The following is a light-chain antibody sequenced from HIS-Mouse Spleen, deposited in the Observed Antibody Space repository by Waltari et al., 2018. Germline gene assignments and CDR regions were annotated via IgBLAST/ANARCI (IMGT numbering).Light chain of an antibody. J-gene: IGKJ1*01. CDR3: MQALQTWT. V-gene: IGKV2-28*01. CDR2: LGS. CDR1: QSLLHSNGYNY. Sequence: DIVMTQSPLSLPVTPGEPASISCRSSQSLLHSNGYNYLDWYLQKPGQSPQLLSYLGSNRDSGVPDRFSGSGSGTDFTLKISRVEAEDVGVYYCMQALQTWTFGQGTKVEIK.